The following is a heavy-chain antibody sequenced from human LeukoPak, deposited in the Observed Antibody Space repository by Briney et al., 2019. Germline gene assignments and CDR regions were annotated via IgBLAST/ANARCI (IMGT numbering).Heavy chain of an antibody. V-gene: IGHV4-59*13. Sequence: PSETLSLTCTVSYGSINSYYWSWIRQPPGKGLEWIGYIYSSGSTTYNPSLKGRVTMSVDTSKNQFSLKLTSVTAADTAVYYCAGDYSSGSYRFDFWGRGTLATVSS. CDR1: YGSINSYY. CDR3: AGDYSSGSYRFDF. CDR2: IYSSGST. D-gene: IGHD3-10*01. J-gene: IGHJ4*02.